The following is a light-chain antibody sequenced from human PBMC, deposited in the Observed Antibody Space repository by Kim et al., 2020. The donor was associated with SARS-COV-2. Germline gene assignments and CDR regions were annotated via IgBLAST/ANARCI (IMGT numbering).Light chain of an antibody. CDR2: DDS. V-gene: IGLV3-21*03. J-gene: IGLJ2*01. CDR1: NIGIKS. Sequence: APGKTARITCGGNNIGIKSVHCYQQKPGQAPVLVVYDDSDRPSGIPDRFSGSNSGNTATLTISRVEAGDEADYYCQVWDSSSDHVVFGGGTQLTVL. CDR3: QVWDSSSDHVV.